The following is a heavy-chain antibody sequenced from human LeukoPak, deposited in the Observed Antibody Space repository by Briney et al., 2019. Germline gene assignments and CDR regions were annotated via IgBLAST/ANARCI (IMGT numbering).Heavy chain of an antibody. J-gene: IGHJ4*02. Sequence: GGSLTLSCPASGFTFSSYAMHWVRQPPAKGLEWVAVISYDGSNKYYADSVKGRFTISRDNSKNTLYLQMSSVRAADTAVYYCAARQRWLQKLFDYWGQGTVVTVSS. CDR3: AARQRWLQKLFDY. D-gene: IGHD5-24*01. CDR1: GFTFSSYA. CDR2: ISYDGSNK. V-gene: IGHV3-30*04.